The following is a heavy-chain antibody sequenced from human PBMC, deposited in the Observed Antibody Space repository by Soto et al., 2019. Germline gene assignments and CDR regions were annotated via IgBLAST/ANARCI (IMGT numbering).Heavy chain of an antibody. Sequence: GSLRLSCAASGFTFSSYAMSWVRQAPGKGLEWVSAISGSGGSTYYADSVKGRFTISRDNSKNTLYLQMNSLRAEDTAVYYCAKSGGGYSYGYDYYYGMDVWGQGTTVTVSS. CDR1: GFTFSSYA. D-gene: IGHD5-18*01. V-gene: IGHV3-23*01. CDR2: ISGSGGST. J-gene: IGHJ6*02. CDR3: AKSGGGYSYGYDYYYGMDV.